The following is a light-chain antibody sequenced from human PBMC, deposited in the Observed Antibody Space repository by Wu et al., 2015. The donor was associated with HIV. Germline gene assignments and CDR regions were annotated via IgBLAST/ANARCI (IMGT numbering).Light chain of an antibody. V-gene: IGKV1-39*01. CDR2: GAS. CDR1: QSISNF. J-gene: IGKJ2*01. Sequence: DIQMTQSPSSLSASVGDTVTITCRASQSISNFLNWYQQKPGKAPMLLIYGASTLQNGVPSRFSGSGSGTEFTLTINSLQTEDFGTYYCQQSYTNPLMYTFGQGTKPEIK. CDR3: QQSYTNPLMYT.